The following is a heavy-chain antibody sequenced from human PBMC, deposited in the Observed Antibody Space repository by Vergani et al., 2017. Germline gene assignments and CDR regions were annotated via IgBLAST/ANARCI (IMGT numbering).Heavy chain of an antibody. CDR2: IIPIFGTA. CDR1: GGTFSSYA. Sequence: QVQLVQSGAEVKKPGSSVKVSCKASGGTFSSYAISWVRQAPGQGLGWMGGIIPIFGTANYAQKFQGRVTITADESTSTAYMELSSLRSEDTAVYYCATKGTQYSYPEHYYDSSGYFPRVDYWGQGTLVTVSS. J-gene: IGHJ4*02. D-gene: IGHD3-22*01. CDR3: ATKGTQYSYPEHYYDSSGYFPRVDY. V-gene: IGHV1-69*01.